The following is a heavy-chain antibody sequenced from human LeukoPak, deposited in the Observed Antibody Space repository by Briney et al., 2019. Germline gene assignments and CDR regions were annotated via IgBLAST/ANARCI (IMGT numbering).Heavy chain of an antibody. CDR2: FDPEDGET. CDR1: GYTLTELS. Sequence: GASVKVSCKVSGYTLTELSMHWVRQAPGKGLEWMGGFDPEDGETVYAQKFQGRVTMTEDTSTDTAYMELSSLRSEDTAVYCCATSPPYYGDYVGDAFDIWGQGTMVTVSS. D-gene: IGHD4-17*01. V-gene: IGHV1-24*01. J-gene: IGHJ3*02. CDR3: ATSPPYYGDYVGDAFDI.